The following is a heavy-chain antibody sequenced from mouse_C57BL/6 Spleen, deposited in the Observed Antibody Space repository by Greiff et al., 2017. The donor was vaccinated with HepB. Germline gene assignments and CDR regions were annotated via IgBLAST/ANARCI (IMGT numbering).Heavy chain of an antibody. CDR3: ARDYGSSYSAY. J-gene: IGHJ3*01. CDR2: IYPGDGDT. CDR1: GYAFSSYW. Sequence: VQVVESGAELVKPGASVKISCKASGYAFSSYWMNWVKQRPGKGLEWIGQIYPGDGDTNYNGKFKGKATLTADKSSSTAYMQLSSLTSEDSAVYFCARDYGSSYSAYWGQGTLVTVSA. D-gene: IGHD1-1*01. V-gene: IGHV1-80*01.